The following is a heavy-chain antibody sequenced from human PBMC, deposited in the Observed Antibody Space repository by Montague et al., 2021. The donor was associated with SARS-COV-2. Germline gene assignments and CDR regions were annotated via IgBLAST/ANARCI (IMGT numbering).Heavy chain of an antibody. CDR1: GGSITSGGYY. CDR2: IYSSGST. Sequence: TQSLTCTVSGGSITSGGYYWSWIRQPAGRGLEWIGRIYSSGSTVHNPPLRSRVALTVATSKNQFSLKLSSVTAADTAVYFCAREDFSGSTPYFFDYWGQGSLGTVSS. J-gene: IGHJ4*02. V-gene: IGHV4-61*02. CDR3: AREDFSGSTPYFFDY. D-gene: IGHD6-19*01.